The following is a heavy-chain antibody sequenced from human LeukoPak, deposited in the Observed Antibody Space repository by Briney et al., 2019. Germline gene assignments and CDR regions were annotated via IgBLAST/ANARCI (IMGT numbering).Heavy chain of an antibody. V-gene: IGHV1-2*02. Sequence: ASVKVSCKASGYTFTSYYMHWVRQAPGQGLEWMGWINPNSGGTNYAQKFQGRVTMTRDTSISTAYMELSRLRSDDTAVYYCATLGGPFYYDSSGFDYWGQGTLVTVSS. CDR3: ATLGGPFYYDSSGFDY. J-gene: IGHJ4*02. CDR1: GYTFTSYY. CDR2: INPNSGGT. D-gene: IGHD3-22*01.